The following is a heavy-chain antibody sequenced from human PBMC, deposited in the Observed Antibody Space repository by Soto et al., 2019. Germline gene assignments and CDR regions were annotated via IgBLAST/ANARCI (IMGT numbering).Heavy chain of an antibody. D-gene: IGHD3-16*02. J-gene: IGHJ6*02. CDR3: ARVADYVWGSHRSYGMDV. CDR1: GGSISSYY. Sequence: SETLSLTCTVSGGSISSYYWSWIRQPPGKGLEWIGYIYYSGSTNYNPSLKSRVTISVDTSKNQFSLKLSSVTAADTVVYYCARVADYVWGSHRSYGMDVWGQGTTGTVSS. V-gene: IGHV4-59*01. CDR2: IYYSGST.